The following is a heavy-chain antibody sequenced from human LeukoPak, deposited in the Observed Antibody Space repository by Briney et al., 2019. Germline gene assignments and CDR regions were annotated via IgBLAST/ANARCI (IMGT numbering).Heavy chain of an antibody. CDR3: ASGAPPQSHHYYDSF. J-gene: IGHJ4*02. V-gene: IGHV1-69*04. CDR2: IIPILGIA. CDR1: GGTFSSYA. Sequence: SVKVSCKASGGTFSSYAISWVRQAPGQGLEWMGRIIPILGIANYAQKFQGRVTITADKSTSTAYMELSSLRSEDTAVHYCASGAPPQSHHYYDSFWGQGTLVTVSS. D-gene: IGHD3-22*01.